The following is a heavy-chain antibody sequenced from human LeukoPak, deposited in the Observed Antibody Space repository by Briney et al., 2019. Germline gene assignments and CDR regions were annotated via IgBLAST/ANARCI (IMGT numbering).Heavy chain of an antibody. J-gene: IGHJ5*02. CDR3: ARAGAVTDRINWFDP. CDR2: INWDSGRT. D-gene: IGHD4-11*01. CDR1: GFIFDDYG. V-gene: IGHV3-20*04. Sequence: GGSLRLSCAASGFIFDDYGMSWVRQGPGKGLEWVSGINWDSGRTGYADSVKGRFTISRDNAKNTLFLQMNSLRVEDTAVYYCARAGAVTDRINWFDPWGQGTLVTVPS.